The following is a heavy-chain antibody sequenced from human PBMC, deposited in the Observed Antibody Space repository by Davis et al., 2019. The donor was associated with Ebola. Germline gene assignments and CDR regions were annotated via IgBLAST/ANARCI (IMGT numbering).Heavy chain of an antibody. CDR2: INHSGNT. CDR3: ARGSDYVWGKDDF. CDR1: GASFSGYY. D-gene: IGHD3-16*01. V-gene: IGHV4-34*01. J-gene: IGHJ4*02. Sequence: SETLSLTCAVYGASFSGYYWSWIRQSPGKGLEWIGEINHSGNTKYNPSLRSRVSISVDTSKNQFSLSVTSLTAADTAVYYCARGSDYVWGKDDFWGQGTLVTVSS.